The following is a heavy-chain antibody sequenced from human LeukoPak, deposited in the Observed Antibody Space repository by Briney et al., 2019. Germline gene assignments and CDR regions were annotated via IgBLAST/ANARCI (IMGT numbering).Heavy chain of an antibody. J-gene: IGHJ3*02. CDR3: ARTYGSSADAFDI. CDR1: GFTFSSYG. CDR2: IWYDGSNK. Sequence: PGRSLRLSCAASGFTFSSYGMHWVRQAPGKGLEWVAVIWYDGSNKYYADSVKGRFTISRDNAKNTLYLQMSSLRSEDTAVYYCARTYGSSADAFDIWGQGTMVTVSS. D-gene: IGHD6-6*01. V-gene: IGHV3-33*01.